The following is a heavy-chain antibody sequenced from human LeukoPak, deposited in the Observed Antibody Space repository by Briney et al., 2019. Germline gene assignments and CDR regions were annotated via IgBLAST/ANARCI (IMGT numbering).Heavy chain of an antibody. V-gene: IGHV1-69*06. CDR2: IIPIFGTT. J-gene: IGHJ6*03. Sequence: SVKVSCKASGGTFSSYAISWVRRAPGQGLEWMGGIIPIFGTTNYAQKFQDRVTITADKSTSTAYMELSSLRSEDTAVYYCARVVGLTGYSSSWYSGYYYYMDVWGKGTTVTVSS. CDR1: GGTFSSYA. CDR3: ARVVGLTGYSSSWYSGYYYYMDV. D-gene: IGHD6-13*01.